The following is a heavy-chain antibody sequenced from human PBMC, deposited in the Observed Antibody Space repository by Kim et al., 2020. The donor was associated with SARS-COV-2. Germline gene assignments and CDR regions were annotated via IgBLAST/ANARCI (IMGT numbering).Heavy chain of an antibody. CDR1: RFTFSSYW. CDR2: VNSDGSST. CDR3: ARLSTGYVWGKFDY. J-gene: IGHJ4*02. D-gene: IGHD3-16*01. V-gene: IGHV3-74*01. Sequence: GGSLRLSCVASRFTFSSYWMHWVRQAPGKGLVWVSRVNSDGSSTSYADSVKGRFTISRDNARNTLYLQMNSLRAEDTAVYYCARLSTGYVWGKFDYWGQGTLVSVSS.